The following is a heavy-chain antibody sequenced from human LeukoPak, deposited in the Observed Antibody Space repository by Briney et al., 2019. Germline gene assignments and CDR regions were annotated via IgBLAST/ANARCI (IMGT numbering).Heavy chain of an antibody. J-gene: IGHJ5*02. D-gene: IGHD3-3*01. CDR1: GGTFSSYA. CDR3: AGHDFWSGSWFDP. CDR2: IIPIFGTA. Sequence: SVKVYCKASGGTFSSYAINWARQAPGQGLEWMGGIIPIFGTANYAQKFQGRVTITADESTSTAYMELSSLRSEDTAVYYCAGHDFWSGSWFDPWGQGTLVTVSS. V-gene: IGHV1-69*13.